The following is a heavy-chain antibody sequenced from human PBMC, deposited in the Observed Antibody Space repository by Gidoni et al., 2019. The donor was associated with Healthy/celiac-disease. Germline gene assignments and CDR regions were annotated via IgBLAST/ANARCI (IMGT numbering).Heavy chain of an antibody. CDR1: GGSISSYY. CDR2: IYYSGST. V-gene: IGHV4-59*01. Sequence: QVQLQASGPGLVTPSETLSLTCTVPGGSISSYYWSWIRQPPGKGLEWIGYIYYSGSTNYNPSLKSRVTISVDTSKNQFSLKLSSVTAADTAVYYCARVRAARPPVYFDYWGQGTLVTVSS. CDR3: ARVRAARPPVYFDY. J-gene: IGHJ4*02. D-gene: IGHD6-6*01.